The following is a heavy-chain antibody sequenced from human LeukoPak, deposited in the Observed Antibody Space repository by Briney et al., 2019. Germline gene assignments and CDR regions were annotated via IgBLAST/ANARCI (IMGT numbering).Heavy chain of an antibody. CDR2: ISSSSSYI. D-gene: IGHD3-22*01. J-gene: IGHJ3*02. Sequence: PGGSLRLSCAASGFTFSSYSMNWVRQAPGKGLEWVSSISSSSSYIYYADSVKGRFTISRDNAKNSLYLQMNSLRAEDTAVYYCASPEDSSGYLTSSAFDIWGQGTMVTVSS. V-gene: IGHV3-21*01. CDR1: GFTFSSYS. CDR3: ASPEDSSGYLTSSAFDI.